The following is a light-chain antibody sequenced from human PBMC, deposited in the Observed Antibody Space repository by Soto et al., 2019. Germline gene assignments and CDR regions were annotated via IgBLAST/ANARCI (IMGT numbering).Light chain of an antibody. J-gene: IGKJ4*01. CDR1: QSVSYSSNNKNF. CDR2: WAS. V-gene: IGKV4-1*01. CDR3: QQYYSATLT. Sequence: DIVMTQSPDSLAVSLGERATINCKSSQSVSYSSNNKNFLAWYQQKPGQPPKLLIYWASTRESGVPDRFTGSGSGTDFTLTISNLQAEDVAVYYCQQYYSATLTFGGGTKVEI.